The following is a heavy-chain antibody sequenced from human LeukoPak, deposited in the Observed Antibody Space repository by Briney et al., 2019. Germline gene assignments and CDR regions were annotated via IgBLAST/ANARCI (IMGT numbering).Heavy chain of an antibody. V-gene: IGHV7-4-1*02. J-gene: IGHJ5*02. CDR3: ARVGFLGSRFGFDP. Sequence: ASVKVSCKASGYTFTSYAMNWVRQAPGQGLEWMGWINTNTGNPTYAQGFTGRFAFSLDTSVSTAYLQISSLKAEDTAVYYCARVGFLGSRFGFDPWGQGTLVTVSS. D-gene: IGHD3-10*02. CDR1: GYTFTSYA. CDR2: INTNTGNP.